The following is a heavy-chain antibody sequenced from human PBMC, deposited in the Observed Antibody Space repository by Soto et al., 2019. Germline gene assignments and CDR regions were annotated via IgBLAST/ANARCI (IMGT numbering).Heavy chain of an antibody. V-gene: IGHV4-39*01. J-gene: IGHJ5*02. CDR1: GGSISSSSYY. D-gene: IGHD6-19*01. Sequence: QLQLQESGPGLVKPSETLSLTCTVSGGSISSSSYYWGWIRQPPGKGLEWIGSIYYSGSTYYNPSLKSRVTISVDTSKNQFSLKLSSVTAADTAVYYCARQVRIAVAINWFDPWGQGTLVTVSS. CDR3: ARQVRIAVAINWFDP. CDR2: IYYSGST.